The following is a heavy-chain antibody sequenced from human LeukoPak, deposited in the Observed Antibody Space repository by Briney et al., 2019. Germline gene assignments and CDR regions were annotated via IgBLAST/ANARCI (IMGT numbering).Heavy chain of an antibody. Sequence: GGSLRLSCAASGFTFSSYSMNWVRQAPGKGLEWVSSISSSSSYIYYADSVKGRFTIPRDNAKNSLYLQMNSLRAEDTAVYYCARVAALNDAFDIWGQGTMVTVSS. CDR2: ISSSSSYI. CDR1: GFTFSSYS. V-gene: IGHV3-21*01. J-gene: IGHJ3*02. CDR3: ARVAALNDAFDI. D-gene: IGHD6-13*01.